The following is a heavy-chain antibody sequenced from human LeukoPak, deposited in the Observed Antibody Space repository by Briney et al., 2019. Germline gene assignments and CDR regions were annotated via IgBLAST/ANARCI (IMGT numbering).Heavy chain of an antibody. CDR2: IRSGSTYI. Sequence: PGGSLRLSCAASGXTFSTYSMHWVRQAPGKGLEWVSSIRSGSTYINYADSVKGRFTISRDNAKNSLYLQMNSLSAEDTAVYYCARDWLAPYFDYWGQGTPVTVSS. J-gene: IGHJ4*02. CDR3: ARDWLAPYFDY. D-gene: IGHD5-12*01. CDR1: GXTFSTYS. V-gene: IGHV3-21*01.